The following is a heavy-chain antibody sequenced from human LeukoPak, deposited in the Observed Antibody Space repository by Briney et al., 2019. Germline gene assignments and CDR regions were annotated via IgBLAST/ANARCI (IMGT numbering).Heavy chain of an antibody. CDR3: ARHFSSIAAAGIPFDY. CDR2: IYPGDSDT. J-gene: IGHJ4*02. Sequence: GESLRISCKGSGYSFTSYWIGWVRQMPGKGLEWMGIIYPGDSDTRYSPSFQSQVTISADKSISTAYLQWSSLKASDTAMYYCARHFSSIAAAGIPFDYWGQGTLVTVSS. D-gene: IGHD6-13*01. CDR1: GYSFTSYW. V-gene: IGHV5-51*01.